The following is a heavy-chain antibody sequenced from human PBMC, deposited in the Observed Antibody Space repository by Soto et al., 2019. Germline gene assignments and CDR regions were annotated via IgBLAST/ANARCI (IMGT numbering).Heavy chain of an antibody. CDR3: ARVRIAVAGFDY. D-gene: IGHD6-19*01. CDR2: INAGNGNT. CDR1: GYTFTSYA. J-gene: IGHJ4*02. Sequence: ASLKVSCKASGYTFTSYAMHWVRQAPGQRPEWMGWINAGNGNTKYSQKFQDRVTISKDTSANTAYMELSSLRSEDTAVYFCARVRIAVAGFDYWGQGTQVTVSS. V-gene: IGHV1-3*01.